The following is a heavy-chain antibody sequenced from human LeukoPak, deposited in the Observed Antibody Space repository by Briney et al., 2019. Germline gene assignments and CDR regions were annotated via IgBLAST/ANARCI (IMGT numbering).Heavy chain of an antibody. CDR2: ISGSGSGGST. J-gene: IGHJ4*02. V-gene: IGHV3-23*01. Sequence: GGSLRLSCAASGFTFSTYAMSWVRQAPGKGLEWVSNISGSGSGGSTYYADSVKGRFTISRDNSKNTLYLQMNSLRAEDTAVYYCAKGDGYDSSGYYSRRRPDYFDYWGQGTLVTVSS. CDR3: AKGDGYDSSGYYSRRRPDYFDY. CDR1: GFTFSTYA. D-gene: IGHD3-22*01.